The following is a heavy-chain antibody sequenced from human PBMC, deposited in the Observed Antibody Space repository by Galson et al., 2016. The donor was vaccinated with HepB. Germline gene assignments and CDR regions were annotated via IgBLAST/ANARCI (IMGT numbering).Heavy chain of an antibody. D-gene: IGHD3-22*01. Sequence: SLRLSCAASGFNFGNYGMHWVRQAPGKGLEWVAVIWYDGRRKYYGDSVKGRFTISRDNSKDTLYLDMTNLGVADTAVYYCVREATDSDEFMGWFDPWGQGILVTVS. CDR3: VREATDSDEFMGWFDP. V-gene: IGHV3-33*01. CDR2: IWYDGRRK. CDR1: GFNFGNYG. J-gene: IGHJ5*02.